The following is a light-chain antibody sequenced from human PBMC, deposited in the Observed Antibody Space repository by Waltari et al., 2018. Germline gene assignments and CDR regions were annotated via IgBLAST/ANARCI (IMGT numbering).Light chain of an antibody. V-gene: IGLV2-23*01. CDR1: SSDFGTYKL. J-gene: IGLJ2*01. CDR2: EGS. Sequence: QSALTQPASVSGSPGPSITISCTGSSSDFGTYKLFPWYQQYPGKAPKVMIYEGSKRPSGVSSRFSASKSGNTASLTISVLQAEDEADYYCCSYALRSVVFGGGTKVTVL. CDR3: CSYALRSVV.